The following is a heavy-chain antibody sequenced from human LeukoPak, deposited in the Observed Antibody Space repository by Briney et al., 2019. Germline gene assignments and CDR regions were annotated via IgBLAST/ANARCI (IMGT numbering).Heavy chain of an antibody. CDR1: GFTFSSYG. Sequence: GRSLRLSCAASGFTFSSYGMHWVRQAPGKGLEWVAVISYDGSNKYYADSVKGRFTISRDNSKNTLYLQMNSLRAEDTAVYYCAKDSEQHSYYYGSGSPLKNYFDYWGQGTLVTVSS. CDR2: ISYDGSNK. V-gene: IGHV3-30*18. J-gene: IGHJ4*02. D-gene: IGHD3-10*01. CDR3: AKDSEQHSYYYGSGSPLKNYFDY.